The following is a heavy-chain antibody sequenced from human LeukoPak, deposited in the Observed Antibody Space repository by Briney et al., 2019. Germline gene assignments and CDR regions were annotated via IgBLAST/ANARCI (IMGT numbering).Heavy chain of an antibody. CDR2: IKQDGSQR. V-gene: IGHV3-7*01. Sequence: VQPGGSLRLSCTASGFTFSDYWMTWVRQAPGKGPEWVANIKQDGSQRYYVDSVRGRFTIPRDNAKNSLFLQMNGLRAEDTAVYYCARRGGSSSRRSPIDYWGQGTLVTVSS. D-gene: IGHD6-6*01. J-gene: IGHJ4*02. CDR1: GFTFSDYW. CDR3: ARRGGSSSRRSPIDY.